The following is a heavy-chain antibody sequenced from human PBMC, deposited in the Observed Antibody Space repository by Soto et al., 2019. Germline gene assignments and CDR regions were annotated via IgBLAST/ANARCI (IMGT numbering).Heavy chain of an antibody. V-gene: IGHV3-30*04. D-gene: IGHD1-26*01. CDR2: ISNDGSKK. CDR3: AREVGRSFGMDV. CDR1: GFTFSHYF. J-gene: IGHJ6*02. Sequence: QVQLVESGGGVVQPGRSLRLSCAASGFTFSHYFMHWVRQAPGKGLEWVALISNDGSKKNNADSVRGRFSISRDESENTLYLQMNSLRAEDTAVDYCAREVGRSFGMDVWGQGTTVTVSS.